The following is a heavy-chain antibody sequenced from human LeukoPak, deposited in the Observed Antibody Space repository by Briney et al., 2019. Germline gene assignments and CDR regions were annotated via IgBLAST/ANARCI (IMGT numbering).Heavy chain of an antibody. J-gene: IGHJ4*02. CDR1: GGSISSGEYY. V-gene: IGHV4-30-4*08. Sequence: PSETLSLTCTVSGGSISSGEYYWSWIRQPPGKGLEWIGYIYYSGSTYYNPSLKSRVTISVDTSKNQFSLKLSSVTAADTAVYYCARAFGGYSYGYGLLDYWGQGTLVTVSS. D-gene: IGHD5-18*01. CDR3: ARAFGGYSYGYGLLDY. CDR2: IYYSGST.